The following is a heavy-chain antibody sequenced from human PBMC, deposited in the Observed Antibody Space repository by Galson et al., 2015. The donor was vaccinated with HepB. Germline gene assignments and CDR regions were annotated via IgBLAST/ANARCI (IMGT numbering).Heavy chain of an antibody. V-gene: IGHV3-48*03. CDR3: ARDTLSQQLVGAFEV. J-gene: IGHJ3*01. D-gene: IGHD6-13*01. CDR1: GFTFSSYE. CDR2: ISGSGGTI. Sequence: SLRLSCAASGFTFSSYEMNWVRQAPGKGLEWVSYISGSGGTIYYADSVKGRFTISRDNAKNSLYLQMNSLRAEDTAIYYCARDTLSQQLVGAFEVWGQGTMVTVSS.